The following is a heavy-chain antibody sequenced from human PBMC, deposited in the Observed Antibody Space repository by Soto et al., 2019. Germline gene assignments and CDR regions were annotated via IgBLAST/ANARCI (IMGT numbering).Heavy chain of an antibody. V-gene: IGHV3-33*01. D-gene: IGHD4-17*01. CDR2: IWYDGSNK. J-gene: IGHJ6*02. Sequence: QVQLVESGGGVVQPGRSLRLSCAASGFTFSSYGMHWVRQAPGKGLEWVAVIWYDGSNKYYADSVKGRFTISRDNSKNTLYQQKTSLRAEETAVYYCARSPQDYGGYDRYYYGMDVWGQVTTVTVAS. CDR3: ARSPQDYGGYDRYYYGMDV. CDR1: GFTFSSYG.